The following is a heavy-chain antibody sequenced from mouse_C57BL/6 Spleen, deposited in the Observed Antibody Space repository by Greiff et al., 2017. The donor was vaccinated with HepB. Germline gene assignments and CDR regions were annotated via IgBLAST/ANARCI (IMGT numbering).Heavy chain of an antibody. V-gene: IGHV1-18*01. D-gene: IGHD2-4*01. CDR2: INPNNGGT. Sequence: EVQLQQSGPELVKPGASVKIPCKASGYTFTDYKMDWVKQSHGKSLEWIGDINPNNGGTIYNQKFKGKATLAVDKSSSTAYMELRSLTSEDTAVYYCATAGRLRWYFDVWGTGTTVTVSS. CDR1: GYTFTDYK. J-gene: IGHJ1*03. CDR3: ATAGRLRWYFDV.